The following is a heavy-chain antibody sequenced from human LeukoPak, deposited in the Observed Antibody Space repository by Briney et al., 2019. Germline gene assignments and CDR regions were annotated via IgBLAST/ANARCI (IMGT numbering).Heavy chain of an antibody. V-gene: IGHV1-2*02. CDR2: INPNSGGT. CDR3: ARYGSWFDP. CDR1: GYTFTDYY. D-gene: IGHD4-17*01. Sequence: ASVKVSCKASGYTFTDYYIHGVRQAPGQGLEWMGWINPNSGGTNYAQKFQGRVTMTRDTSISTAYLELSRLRSDDTAVYYCARYGSWFDPWGQGSLVTVSS. J-gene: IGHJ5*02.